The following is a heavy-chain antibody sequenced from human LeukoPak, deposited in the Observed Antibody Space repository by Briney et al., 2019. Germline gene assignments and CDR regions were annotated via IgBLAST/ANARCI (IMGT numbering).Heavy chain of an antibody. V-gene: IGHV3-23*01. J-gene: IGHJ4*02. CDR2: TSGSGVNS. CDR3: AKEYSGYDFDY. CDR1: GFTLRSYD. D-gene: IGHD5-12*01. Sequence: GGSLRLSCAASGFTLRSYDMSWVRQAPGKGLEWVAATSGSGVNSYYADSVRGRFAISRDNSQNTLYLQMDSLRAEDTALYYCAKEYSGYDFDYWGQRTLVTVSS.